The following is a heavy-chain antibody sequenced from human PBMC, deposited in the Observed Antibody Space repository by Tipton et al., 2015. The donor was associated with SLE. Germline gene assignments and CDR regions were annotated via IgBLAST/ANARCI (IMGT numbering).Heavy chain of an antibody. J-gene: IGHJ6*03. D-gene: IGHD1-1*01. CDR3: ASAGTFPYYYYYMDV. CDR1: GGSFSGYY. V-gene: IGHV4-34*01. CDR2: INHSGST. Sequence: LRLSCAVYGGSFSGYYWSWIRQPPGKGLEWIGEINHSGSTNYNPSLKSRVTISVDTSKNQFSLKLSSVTAADTAVYYCASAGTFPYYYYYMDVWGKGTTVTVSS.